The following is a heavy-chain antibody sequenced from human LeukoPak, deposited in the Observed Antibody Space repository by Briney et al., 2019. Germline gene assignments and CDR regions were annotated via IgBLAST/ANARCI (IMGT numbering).Heavy chain of an antibody. J-gene: IGHJ4*02. CDR3: AKDPLNTLMVSPTFDY. Sequence: PGGSLRLSCVVSGFPFSSYAMSWVRQAPGKGLEWVSGISGSGDDTYYAASVKGRFIVSRDTPKNTLYLQMNSLRAEDTAVYYCAKDPLNTLMVSPTFDYWGQGTLVTVSS. D-gene: IGHD5-18*01. CDR2: ISGSGDDT. CDR1: GFPFSSYA. V-gene: IGHV3-23*01.